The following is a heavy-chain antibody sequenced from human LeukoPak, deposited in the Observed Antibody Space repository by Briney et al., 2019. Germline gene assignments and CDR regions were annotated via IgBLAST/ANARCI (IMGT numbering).Heavy chain of an antibody. CDR3: ARSLGDSSSWYYYYYYMDV. V-gene: IGHV1-8*03. CDR1: GYTFTSYD. D-gene: IGHD6-13*01. Sequence: GASVKVSCKASGYTFTSYDINWVRQATGQGLEWMGWMNPNSSNTGYAQKFQGRVTITRNTSISTAYMELSSLRSEDTAVYYCARSLGDSSSWYYYYYYMDVWGKGTTVIVSS. CDR2: MNPNSSNT. J-gene: IGHJ6*03.